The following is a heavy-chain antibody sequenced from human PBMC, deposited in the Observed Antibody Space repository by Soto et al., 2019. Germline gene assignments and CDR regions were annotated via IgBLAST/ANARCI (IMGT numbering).Heavy chain of an antibody. V-gene: IGHV4-59*08. D-gene: IGHD2-2*01. CDR2: IYYSGST. CDR1: GGSISSYY. CDR3: ARGRPAATDAFDI. J-gene: IGHJ3*02. Sequence: QVQLQESGPGLVKPSETLSLTCTVSGGSISSYYWSWIRQPPGKGLEWIGYIYYSGSTNYNPSLKSRVTISVDTSKNQFSLKLSSVTAADTAMYYCARGRPAATDAFDIWGQGTMVTVSS.